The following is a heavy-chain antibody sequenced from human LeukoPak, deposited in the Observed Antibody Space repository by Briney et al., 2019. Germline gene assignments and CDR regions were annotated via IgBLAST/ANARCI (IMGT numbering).Heavy chain of an antibody. CDR1: GGSISSYY. Sequence: SETLSLTCTVSGGSISSYYWSWIRQPPGKGLEWIGYIYYSGSTNYNPSLKSRVTISVDTSKNQFSLKLSSVTAADTAVYYCARHLRVVAGGGHVDYWGQGTLVTVSS. D-gene: IGHD6-19*01. CDR3: ARHLRVVAGGGHVDY. J-gene: IGHJ4*02. CDR2: IYYSGST. V-gene: IGHV4-59*08.